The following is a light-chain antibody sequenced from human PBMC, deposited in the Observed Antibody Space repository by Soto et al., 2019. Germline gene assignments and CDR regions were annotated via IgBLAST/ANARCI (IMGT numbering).Light chain of an antibody. V-gene: IGKV1-39*01. Sequence: DIQITQSPSSLSASIGVRVTIPCRASQSISSYLNWYQQKPGKAPKLLIYAASSLQSGLPSRFSGSVSGTDFALTIRSLQPEDFGTYYCRQNYRTPQTFGQGVKV. J-gene: IGKJ1*01. CDR2: AAS. CDR1: QSISSY. CDR3: RQNYRTPQT.